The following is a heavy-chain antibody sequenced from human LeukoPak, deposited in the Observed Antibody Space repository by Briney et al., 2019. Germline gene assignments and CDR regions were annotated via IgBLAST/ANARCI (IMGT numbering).Heavy chain of an antibody. V-gene: IGHV3-49*04. CDR1: GVTLGDYA. J-gene: IGHJ4*02. CDR2: IRSKAYGGTT. D-gene: IGHD2-15*01. CDR3: TRRTYCSGGSCLDY. Sequence: GGSLRLSCTASGVTLGDYAMSWVRQAPGKGLEWVGFIRSKAYGGTTEYAASVKGRFTISRDDSKSIAYLQMNSLKTEDTAVYYCTRRTYCSGGSCLDYWGQGTLVTVSS.